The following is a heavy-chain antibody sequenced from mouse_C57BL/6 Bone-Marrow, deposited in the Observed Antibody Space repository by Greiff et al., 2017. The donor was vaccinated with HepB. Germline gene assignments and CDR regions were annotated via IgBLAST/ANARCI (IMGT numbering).Heavy chain of an antibody. J-gene: IGHJ2*01. CDR3: ARFNWDVGWYFDY. Sequence: VKLMESGPELVKPGASVKISCKASGYAFSSSWMNWVKQRPGKGLEWIGRIYPGDGDTNYNGKFKGKATLTADKSSSTAYMQLSSRTSEDSAVYFCARFNWDVGWYFDYWGQGTTLTVSS. V-gene: IGHV1-82*01. CDR1: GYAFSSSW. D-gene: IGHD4-1*01. CDR2: IYPGDGDT.